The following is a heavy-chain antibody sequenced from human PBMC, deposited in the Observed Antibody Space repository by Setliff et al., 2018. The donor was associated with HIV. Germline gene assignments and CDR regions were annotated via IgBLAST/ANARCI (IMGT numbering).Heavy chain of an antibody. Sequence: GGSLRLSCAASEFTLSSYAMTWVRQAPGKGLEWVSAISGGGDRTYHADSVRGRFTISRDNSKNSLYLQMNSLRAEDTAVYYCAKTYYYDSSGYYYFDSWGQGTLVTVSS. V-gene: IGHV3-23*01. CDR3: AKTYYYDSSGYYYFDS. CDR2: ISGGGDRT. CDR1: EFTLSSYA. D-gene: IGHD3-22*01. J-gene: IGHJ4*02.